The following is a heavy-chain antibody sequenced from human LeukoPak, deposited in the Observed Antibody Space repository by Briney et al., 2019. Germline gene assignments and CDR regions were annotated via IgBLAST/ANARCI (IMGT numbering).Heavy chain of an antibody. J-gene: IGHJ4*02. CDR1: GFTFSSYS. D-gene: IGHD2-8*01. V-gene: IGHV3-21*01. CDR3: ARDSGVYFDY. Sequence: GGSLRLSRAASGFTFSSYSVNWVRQAPGKGLEWVSSISSSSSYIYYADSVKGRFTISRDNAKNSLYLQMNSLRAEDTAVYYCARDSGVYFDYWGQGTLVTVSS. CDR2: ISSSSSYI.